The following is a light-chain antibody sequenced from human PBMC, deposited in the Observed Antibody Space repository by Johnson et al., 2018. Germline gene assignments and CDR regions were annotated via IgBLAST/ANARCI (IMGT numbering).Light chain of an antibody. CDR1: SSNIGNNY. Sequence: QSVLTQPPSVSAAPGQKVTISCSGSSSNIGNNYVSWYQQLPGTAPKLLIYENNKRPSGIPDRFSGSKSGTSATLGITGLQNGDEADYYCGTWDSSLSAGNVFSTGTKVTVL. V-gene: IGLV1-51*02. J-gene: IGLJ1*01. CDR2: ENN. CDR3: GTWDSSLSAGNV.